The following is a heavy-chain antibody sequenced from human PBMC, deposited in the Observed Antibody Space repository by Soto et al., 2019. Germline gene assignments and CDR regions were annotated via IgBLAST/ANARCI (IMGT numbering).Heavy chain of an antibody. J-gene: IGHJ6*02. D-gene: IGHD3-22*01. V-gene: IGHV3-30-3*01. Sequence: QVRQVESGGGVVQPGRSLRLSCAASGFTFSNYAMHWVRQAPGKGLEWVAVMSFDETKKYHAASVEGRFTISRDNSQNTLDLPMNSLRAEDTALYYCARSHAPYYYDTTVFFFGLDVWGQGTTVVVSS. CDR1: GFTFSNYA. CDR3: ARSHAPYYYDTTVFFFGLDV. CDR2: MSFDETKK.